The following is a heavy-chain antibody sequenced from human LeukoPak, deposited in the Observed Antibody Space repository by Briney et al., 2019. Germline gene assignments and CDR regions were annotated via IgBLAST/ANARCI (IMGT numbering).Heavy chain of an antibody. CDR3: AREKAGTDYFDY. J-gene: IGHJ4*02. V-gene: IGHV3-53*01. CDR2: IYSGGST. D-gene: IGHD6-19*01. CDR1: GFTVSSNY. Sequence: QPGGSLRLSCAASGFTVSSNYMSWVRQAPGKGLEWVSVIYSGGSTYYADSVKGRFTISRDNSKNTLYLQMNSLRAEDTAVYYRAREKAGTDYFDYWGQGTLVTVSS.